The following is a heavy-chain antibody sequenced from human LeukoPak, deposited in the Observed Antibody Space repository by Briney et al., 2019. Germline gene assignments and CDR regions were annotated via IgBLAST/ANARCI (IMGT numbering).Heavy chain of an antibody. CDR2: IDWVDDK. CDR3: ARAPGDSSGYYYYYYGMDV. V-gene: IGHV2-70*01. J-gene: IGHJ6*02. D-gene: IGHD3-22*01. Sequence: SGPALVKPTQTLTLTCTFSGFSLSTSGMCVSWIRQPPGKALEWLALIDWVDDKYYSTSLKTRLTISKDTSKNQVVLTMTNMDPVDTATYYCARAPGDSSGYYYYYYGMDVWGQGTTVTVSS. CDR1: GFSLSTSGMC.